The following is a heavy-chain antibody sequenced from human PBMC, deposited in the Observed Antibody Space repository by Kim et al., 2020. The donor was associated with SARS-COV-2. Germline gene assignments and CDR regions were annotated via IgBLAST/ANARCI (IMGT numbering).Heavy chain of an antibody. V-gene: IGHV3-23*01. J-gene: IGHJ4*02. CDR1: GFTFSNFA. D-gene: IGHD2-2*01. Sequence: GGSMRLSCAASGFTFSNFAMSWVRQAPGKGLEWVSAISGGGGSTYYADSVKGRFTISRDNSKNTLYLQMHSLRAEDTAVYYCAKDLGVTSTEFDYWGQGTLVTVSS. CDR2: ISGGGGST. CDR3: AKDLGVTSTEFDY.